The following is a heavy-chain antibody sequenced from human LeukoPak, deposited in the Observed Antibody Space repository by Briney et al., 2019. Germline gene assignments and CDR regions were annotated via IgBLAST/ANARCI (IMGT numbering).Heavy chain of an antibody. CDR3: ARRAGAYSHPYDY. J-gene: IGHJ4*02. Sequence: GGSLRLSCTVSGVPVSSNSMSWVRQAPGKGLEWVSFIYSDNTHYSDSVKGRFTISRDNSKNTLYLQMNSLRAEDTAVYYCARRAGAYSHPYDYWGQGTLVTVSS. CDR1: GVPVSSNS. D-gene: IGHD4/OR15-4a*01. CDR2: IYSDNT. V-gene: IGHV3-53*01.